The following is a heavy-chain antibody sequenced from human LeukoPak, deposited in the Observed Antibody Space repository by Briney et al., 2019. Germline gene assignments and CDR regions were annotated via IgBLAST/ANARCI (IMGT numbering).Heavy chain of an antibody. Sequence: SETLSLTSTVSGGSITAYYWSWIRQPPGKGLEWSGYIFFSGSTSYNPSLKSRVTMSMDTYKSQLYLRLSSVTAADTAVYYCVRGHAVADREWGQGTLVIVSS. CDR3: VRGHAVADRE. V-gene: IGHV4-59*01. J-gene: IGHJ4*02. CDR1: GGSITAYY. CDR2: IFFSGST. D-gene: IGHD6-19*01.